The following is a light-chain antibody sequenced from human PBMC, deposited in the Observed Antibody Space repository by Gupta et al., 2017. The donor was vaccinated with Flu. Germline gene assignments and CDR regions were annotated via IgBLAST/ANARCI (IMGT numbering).Light chain of an antibody. CDR3: QVGDSSSDRGV. J-gene: IGLJ3*02. CDR1: NIGSKS. CDR2: DDS. Sequence: SYGLTQPPSVSVAPGQTARITCGGNNIGSKSVHWYQQKAGQAPVVVVYDDSDRPSGIPERFSGSNSGSTATLTISRVEAGDEADYYCQVGDSSSDRGVFGGGTKLTVL. V-gene: IGLV3-21*02.